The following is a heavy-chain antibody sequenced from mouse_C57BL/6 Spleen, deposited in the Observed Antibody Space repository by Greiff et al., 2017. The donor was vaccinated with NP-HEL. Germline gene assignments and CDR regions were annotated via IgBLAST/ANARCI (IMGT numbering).Heavy chain of an antibody. CDR2: IYPRSGNT. D-gene: IGHD4-1*01. J-gene: IGHJ1*03. V-gene: IGHV1-81*01. CDR1: GYTFTSYG. Sequence: QVQLQQSGAELARPGASVKLSCTASGYTFTSYGISWVKQRTGQGLEWIGEIYPRSGNTYYNEKFKGKATLTADKSSSTAYMELRSLTSEDSAVYFCARRLGLYWYFDVWGTGTTVTVSS. CDR3: ARRLGLYWYFDV.